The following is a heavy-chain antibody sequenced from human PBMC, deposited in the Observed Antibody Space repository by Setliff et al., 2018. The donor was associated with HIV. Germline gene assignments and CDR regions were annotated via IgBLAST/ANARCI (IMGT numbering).Heavy chain of an antibody. CDR2: IFTSGST. Sequence: SETLSLTCTVSGGSISSGSYYWSWIRQPAGKGLDWVGHIFTSGSTNYNPSLKSRVTISVDTSKNLFSPKLSSVTAADTGVYYCARMRLDGGYSYDYWGQGTLVTVSS. V-gene: IGHV4-61*09. D-gene: IGHD5-12*01. CDR3: ARMRLDGGYSYDY. CDR1: GGSISSGSYY. J-gene: IGHJ4*02.